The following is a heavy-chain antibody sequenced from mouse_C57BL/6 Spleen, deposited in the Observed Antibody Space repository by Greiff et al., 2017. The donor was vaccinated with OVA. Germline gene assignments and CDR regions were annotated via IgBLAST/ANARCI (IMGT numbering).Heavy chain of an antibody. CDR2: IDPSDSET. D-gene: IGHD1-1*02. J-gene: IGHJ1*03. CDR3: DRRDCGGRSWCFDD. V-gene: IGHV1-52*01. Sequence: QVQLQQPGAELVRPGSSVKLSCKASGYTFTSYWMHWVKQRPIQGLEWIGNIDPSDSETHYNQKFKDKATLTVDKSSSTAYMQLSSLTSEDSAVYYGDRRDCGGRSWCFDDWGKGTTVTVSS. CDR1: GYTFTSYW.